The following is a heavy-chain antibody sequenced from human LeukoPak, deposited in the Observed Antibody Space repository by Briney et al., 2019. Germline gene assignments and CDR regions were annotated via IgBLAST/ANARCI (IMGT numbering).Heavy chain of an antibody. D-gene: IGHD3-10*01. J-gene: IGHJ4*02. CDR2: IIPILGIA. Sequence: ASVKVSCKASGGTFSSYAISWVRQAPGQGLEWMGRIIPILGIANYAQKFQGRVTITADKSTSTAYMELSSLRSEDTAVYYCARAPRVRGVVDYWGQGTLVTVSS. CDR1: GGTFSSYA. CDR3: ARAPRVRGVVDY. V-gene: IGHV1-69*04.